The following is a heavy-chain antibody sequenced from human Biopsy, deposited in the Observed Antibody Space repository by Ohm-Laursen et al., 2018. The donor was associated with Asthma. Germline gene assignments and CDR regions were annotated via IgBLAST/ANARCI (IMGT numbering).Heavy chain of an antibody. CDR1: GYTFNSAG. Sequence: ASVKVSCKTSGYTFNSAGITWVRQAPEQGLEWMGWISVYNGNTKVAQKLQDRVTMITDTSTSTAYMELRSLRSDDTAVYSCARAVDYSHYYGIDVWGQGTTVTVS. V-gene: IGHV1-18*01. J-gene: IGHJ6*02. CDR2: ISVYNGNT. D-gene: IGHD3-10*01. CDR3: ARAVDYSHYYGIDV.